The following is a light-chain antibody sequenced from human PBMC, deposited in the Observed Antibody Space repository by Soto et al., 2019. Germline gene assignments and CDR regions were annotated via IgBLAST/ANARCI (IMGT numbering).Light chain of an antibody. CDR2: GAS. Sequence: IVMPQSPATLSVSPGERATLSCRASQSVSSNLAWYQQKPGQAPRLLIYGASTRATGIPARFSGSGSGTEFTLTISSLQSEDFAVYYCQQYNNWPRWTFGQGTKVDI. CDR3: QQYNNWPRWT. CDR1: QSVSSN. V-gene: IGKV3-15*01. J-gene: IGKJ1*01.